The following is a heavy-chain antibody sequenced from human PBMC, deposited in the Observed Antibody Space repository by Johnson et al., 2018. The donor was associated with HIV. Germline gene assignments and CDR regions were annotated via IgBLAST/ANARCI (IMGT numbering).Heavy chain of an antibody. CDR1: GFTFDDYD. D-gene: IGHD3-16*01. Sequence: VQLVESGGGVIRPGGSLRLSCAASGFTFDDYDMSWVRQAPGKGLEWVSAISGSGGSTYYADSVKGRFTISRDNSKNTLYLQMNSLRAEDTAVYHCASMGLGGNAFDIWGQGTMVTVSS. J-gene: IGHJ3*02. CDR2: ISGSGGST. V-gene: IGHV3-23*04. CDR3: ASMGLGGNAFDI.